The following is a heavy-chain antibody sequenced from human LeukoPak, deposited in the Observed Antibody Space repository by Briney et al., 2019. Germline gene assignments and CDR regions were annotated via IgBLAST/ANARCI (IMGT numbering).Heavy chain of an antibody. Sequence: GRSLRLSCTASGFTFDDYAMHWVRQAPGKGLEWVSAISGSGGSTYYADSVKGRFTISRDNSKNTLYLQMNSLRAEDTAVYYCASDNYGDYYFDYWGQGTLVTVSS. CDR2: ISGSGGST. J-gene: IGHJ4*02. CDR1: GFTFDDYA. D-gene: IGHD4-17*01. V-gene: IGHV3-23*01. CDR3: ASDNYGDYYFDY.